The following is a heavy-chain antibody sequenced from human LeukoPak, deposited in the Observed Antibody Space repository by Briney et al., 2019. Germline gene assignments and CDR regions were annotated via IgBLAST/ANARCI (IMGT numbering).Heavy chain of an antibody. J-gene: IGHJ4*02. D-gene: IGHD3-22*01. V-gene: IGHV3-21*01. Sequence: GGSLRLSCEASGFTFSSYSMNWVRQAPGKGLEWVSSISSSSSYIYYADSVKGRFTISRDNAKNSLYLQMNSLRAEDTAVYYCARGPHYYDSSGTPPNWGQGTLVTVSS. CDR1: GFTFSSYS. CDR2: ISSSSSYI. CDR3: ARGPHYYDSSGTPPN.